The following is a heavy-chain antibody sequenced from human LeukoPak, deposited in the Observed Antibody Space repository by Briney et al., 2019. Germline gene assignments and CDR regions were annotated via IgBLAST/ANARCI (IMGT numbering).Heavy chain of an antibody. J-gene: IGHJ4*02. D-gene: IGHD4-23*01. CDR2: INPSGGST. CDR3: ARDPSPTTVVNDY. Sequence: ASVKVSCKASGYTFTSYYMHWVRQAPGQGLEWMGIINPSGGSTSYAQKFQGRVTMTRDTSISTAYMELSRLRSDDTAVYYCARDPSPTTVVNDYWGQGTLVTVSS. CDR1: GYTFTSYY. V-gene: IGHV1-46*01.